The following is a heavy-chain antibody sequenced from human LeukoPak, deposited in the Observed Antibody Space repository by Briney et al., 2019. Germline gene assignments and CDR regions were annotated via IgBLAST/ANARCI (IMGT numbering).Heavy chain of an antibody. CDR3: ARHRAADPSDAFDI. J-gene: IGHJ3*02. CDR2: LHYSGST. CDR1: RGSINTYY. D-gene: IGHD6-13*01. V-gene: IGHV4-59*04. Sequence: SETLSLTCTVSRGSINTYYWSWIRQPPGKGLEWIGTLHYSGSTYHNPSLKSRVTISVDTSKNRFSLKLSSLTVADTAVYYCARHRAADPSDAFDIWGQGTMVTVS.